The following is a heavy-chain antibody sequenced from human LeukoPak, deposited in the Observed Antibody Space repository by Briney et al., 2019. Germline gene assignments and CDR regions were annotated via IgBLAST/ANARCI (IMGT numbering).Heavy chain of an antibody. CDR3: AKDRLACSGGSCYSSRYYYGMDV. D-gene: IGHD2-15*01. CDR2: ISGSGGST. J-gene: IGHJ6*02. Sequence: SGGSLRLSCAASGFTFSSYAMSWVRQAPGKGLEWVSAISGSGGSTYYADSVKGRFTISRDNSKNTLYLQMNSLRAEDTAVYYCAKDRLACSGGSCYSSRYYYGMDVWGQGTTVTVSS. V-gene: IGHV3-23*01. CDR1: GFTFSSYA.